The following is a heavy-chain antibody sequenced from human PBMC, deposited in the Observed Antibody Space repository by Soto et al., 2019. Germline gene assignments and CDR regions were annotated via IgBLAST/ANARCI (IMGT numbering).Heavy chain of an antibody. Sequence: QVQLVQSGAEVKKPGSSVKVSCKASGDTFSRYSITWVRQAPGHGLEWIGRIIPVFGIPTYAQKFQGRVTFTADESTSTAYMERSSLRSDDTAVYYCAREDRDRATGLVPAAIDGMDVWGQATTVTVSS. CDR1: GDTFSRYS. D-gene: IGHD2-2*01. J-gene: IGHJ6*02. CDR3: AREDRDRATGLVPAAIDGMDV. V-gene: IGHV1-69*08. CDR2: IIPVFGIP.